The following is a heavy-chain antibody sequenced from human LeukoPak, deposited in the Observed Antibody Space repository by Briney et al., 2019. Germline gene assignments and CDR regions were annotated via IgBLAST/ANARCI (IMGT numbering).Heavy chain of an antibody. CDR1: GFTFASSV. Sequence: GGSLRLSCAASGFTFASSVMNWVRQAPGKGLEWVSSFSGSGGSRYYADAVRGRFTVSRDNSKNTLYLITTSLRAEDSAVYYCANSSQLDYWGQGTLVTVSS. D-gene: IGHD6-6*01. J-gene: IGHJ4*02. V-gene: IGHV3-23*01. CDR3: ANSSQLDY. CDR2: FSGSGGSR.